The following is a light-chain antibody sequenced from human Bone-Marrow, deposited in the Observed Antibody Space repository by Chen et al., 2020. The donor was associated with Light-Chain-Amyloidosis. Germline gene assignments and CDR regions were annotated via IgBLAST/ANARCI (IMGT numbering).Light chain of an antibody. V-gene: IGKV3-20*01. Sequence: EIVLTQSPGTLSLSPGEGANLSCRASQTISSNYLTWYQQKFGQAPRLLIYGSSSRATVIPDRFTGSGSGTDFTLTINGLEPEDFAMYYCQQYGTSPLTFGGGTKVEIK. CDR3: QQYGTSPLT. CDR2: GSS. J-gene: IGKJ4*01. CDR1: QTISSNY.